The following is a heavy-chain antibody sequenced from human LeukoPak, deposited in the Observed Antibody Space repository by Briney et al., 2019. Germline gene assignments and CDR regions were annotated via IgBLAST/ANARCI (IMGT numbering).Heavy chain of an antibody. Sequence: GGSLRLSCAASGFTFRTYWMHWVRQAPGKGLVWVSRIKSDGRTNYADSVKGRFTISRDNANNTLSLQMNSLRPEDTRVYYCARAPSEIGGYYPEYFRHWGQGTPVTVSS. CDR2: IKSDGRT. V-gene: IGHV3-74*01. D-gene: IGHD3-22*01. CDR3: ARAPSEIGGYYPEYFRH. J-gene: IGHJ1*01. CDR1: GFTFRTYW.